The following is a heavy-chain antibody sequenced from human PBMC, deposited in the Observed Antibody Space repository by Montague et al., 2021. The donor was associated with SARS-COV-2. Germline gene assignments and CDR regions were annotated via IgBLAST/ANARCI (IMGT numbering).Heavy chain of an antibody. CDR2: IYHSGST. D-gene: IGHD2-2*01. CDR3: ARDRGVQNQLQMPFYFDY. J-gene: IGHJ4*02. V-gene: IGHV4-34*01. Sequence: SETLSLTCAVYGGSFSGYYWSWIRQPPGKGLEWIGEIYHSGSTNYNPSLKSRVTISVDTSKNQFSLRLSSVTAADTAVYYCARDRGVQNQLQMPFYFDYWGQGTLVTVSS. CDR1: GGSFSGYY.